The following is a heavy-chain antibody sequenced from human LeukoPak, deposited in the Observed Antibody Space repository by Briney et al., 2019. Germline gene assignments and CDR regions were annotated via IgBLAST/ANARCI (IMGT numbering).Heavy chain of an antibody. V-gene: IGHV3-11*01. Sequence: GGSLRLSCTASGFTFSDYHMSWIRQAPGGGLEWVSYISSSGNDIDYADSVRGRFTISRDNAKNSLYLHMNSLRAEDAAVYYCXXXTDXSGSYYYYGMDVWGQGTTVTVPS. J-gene: IGHJ6*02. D-gene: IGHD3-10*01. CDR1: GFTFSDYH. CDR2: ISSSGNDI. CDR3: XXXTDXSGSYYYYGMDV.